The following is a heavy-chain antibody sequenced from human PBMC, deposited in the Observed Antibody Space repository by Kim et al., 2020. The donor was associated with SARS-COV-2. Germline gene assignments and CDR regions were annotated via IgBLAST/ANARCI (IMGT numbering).Heavy chain of an antibody. CDR3: AKVITGTTLGAYGMDV. J-gene: IGHJ6*02. V-gene: IGHV3-9*01. D-gene: IGHD1-20*01. Sequence: VKGRFTISRDNAKISLNLQMNSLRAEDTALYYCAKVITGTTLGAYGMDVWGQGTTVTVSS.